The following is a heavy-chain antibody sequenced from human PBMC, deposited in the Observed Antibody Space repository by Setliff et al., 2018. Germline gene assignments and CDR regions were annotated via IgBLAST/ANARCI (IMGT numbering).Heavy chain of an antibody. CDR3: ARGIISYASWAPNKHAYYYYMDV. CDR1: GYTFTSYG. J-gene: IGHJ6*03. CDR2: ISAYNGNT. V-gene: IGHV1-18*01. D-gene: IGHD2-2*01. Sequence: GASVKVSCKASGYTFTSYGISWVRQAPGQGLEWMGWISAYNGNTNYAQKLQGRVTMTTDTSTSTAYMELRSLKSGDTAIYYCARGIISYASWAPNKHAYYYYMDVWGNGTTVTVSS.